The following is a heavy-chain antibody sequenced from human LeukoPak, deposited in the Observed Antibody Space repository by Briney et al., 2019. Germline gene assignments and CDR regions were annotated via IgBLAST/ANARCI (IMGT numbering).Heavy chain of an antibody. D-gene: IGHD2-8*01. Sequence: PGGSLRLSCAASGFTFSSYAMSWVRQAPGKGLEWVSVTSGSGGSTYYADSVKGRFTISRDNSKNTLYLQMNSLRAEDTAVYYCAKEIEICTNGVCQDDYWGQGTLVTVSS. J-gene: IGHJ4*02. V-gene: IGHV3-23*01. CDR2: TSGSGGST. CDR3: AKEIEICTNGVCQDDY. CDR1: GFTFSSYA.